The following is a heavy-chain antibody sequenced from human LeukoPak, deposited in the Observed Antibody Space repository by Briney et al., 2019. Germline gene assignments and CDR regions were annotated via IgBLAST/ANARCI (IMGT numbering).Heavy chain of an antibody. D-gene: IGHD6-19*01. CDR3: ARERYSSGWYYNWFDP. Sequence: PSQTLSLTCTVSGGSISSGGYYWSWIRQHPGKGLEWIGYIYYSGSTYYNPSLKSRVTISVDTSKNQFSLKLSSVTSADTPMYYCARERYSSGWYYNWFDPWGQGTLVTVSS. V-gene: IGHV4-31*03. J-gene: IGHJ5*02. CDR2: IYYSGST. CDR1: GGSISSGGYY.